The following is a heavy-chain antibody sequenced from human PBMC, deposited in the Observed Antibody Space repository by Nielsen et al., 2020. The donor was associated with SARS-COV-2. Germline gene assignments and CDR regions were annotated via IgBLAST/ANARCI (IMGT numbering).Heavy chain of an antibody. V-gene: IGHV4-34*01. J-gene: IGHJ4*02. CDR1: GGSFSGYY. CDR3: AREWFGETY. D-gene: IGHD3-10*01. Sequence: SETLSLTCAVYGGSFSGYYWSWIRQPPGKGLEWIGEINHSGSTNYNPSLKSRVTISVDTSKNQFSLKLSSVTAADTAVYYCAREWFGETYWGQGTLVTVSS. CDR2: INHSGST.